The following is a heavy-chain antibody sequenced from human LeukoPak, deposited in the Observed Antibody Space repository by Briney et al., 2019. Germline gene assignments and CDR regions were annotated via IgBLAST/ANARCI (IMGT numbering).Heavy chain of an antibody. CDR3: AREGGEWELLRTFDY. J-gene: IGHJ4*02. D-gene: IGHD1-26*01. CDR1: GFTFSSYS. Sequence: GGSLRLSCAASGFTFSSYSMNWVRQAPGKGLEWVSSISSSSSYIYYADSVKGRFTVSRDNAKNSLYLQMNSLRAEDTAVYYCAREGGEWELLRTFDYWGQGTLVTVSS. CDR2: ISSSSSYI. V-gene: IGHV3-21*01.